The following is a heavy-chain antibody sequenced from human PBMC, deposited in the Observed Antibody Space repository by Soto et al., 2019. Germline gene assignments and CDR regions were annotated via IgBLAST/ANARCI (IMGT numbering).Heavy chain of an antibody. V-gene: IGHV4-4*02. D-gene: IGHD4-17*01. Sequence: SETLSLTCAVSSGSISSSNWWSWVRQPPGKGLEWIGEIYHSGSTNYNPSLKSRVTISVDKSKNQFSLKLSSVTAADTAVYYCARVPGLRWNWFDPWGQGTLVTVSS. CDR2: IYHSGST. CDR1: SGSISSSNW. CDR3: ARVPGLRWNWFDP. J-gene: IGHJ5*02.